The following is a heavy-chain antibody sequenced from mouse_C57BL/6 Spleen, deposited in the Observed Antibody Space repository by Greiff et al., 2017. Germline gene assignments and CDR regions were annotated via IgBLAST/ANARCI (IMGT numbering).Heavy chain of an antibody. Sequence: QVQLQQPGAELVRPGSSVKLSCKASGYTFTSYWMDWVKQRPGQGLEWIGNIYPSDSETHYTQKFKDKATLTVDKSSSTAYLQLSSLTSEDSAVYYCARSGQLRPTFDYWGQGTTLTVSS. D-gene: IGHD3-2*02. CDR2: IYPSDSET. CDR1: GYTFTSYW. J-gene: IGHJ2*01. V-gene: IGHV1-61*01. CDR3: ARSGQLRPTFDY.